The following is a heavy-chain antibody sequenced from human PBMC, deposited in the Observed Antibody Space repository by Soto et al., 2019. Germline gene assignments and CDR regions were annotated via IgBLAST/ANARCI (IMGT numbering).Heavy chain of an antibody. CDR2: IYYSGST. CDR1: GGSISSYY. CDR3: ARAKWNVFPPINWFDP. D-gene: IGHD1-1*01. J-gene: IGHJ5*02. Sequence: SETLSLTCTVSGGSISSYYWSWIRQPPGKGLEWIGYIYYSGSTNYNPSLKSRVTISVDTSKNQFSLKLSSVTAADTAVYYCARAKWNVFPPINWFDPWGQGTLVTVSS. V-gene: IGHV4-59*01.